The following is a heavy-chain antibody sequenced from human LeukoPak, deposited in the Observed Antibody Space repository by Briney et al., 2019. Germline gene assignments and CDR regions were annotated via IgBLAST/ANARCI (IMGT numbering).Heavy chain of an antibody. V-gene: IGHV4-59*01. D-gene: IGHD1-26*01. CDR1: GGSISSYY. CDR3: ARGGSYYYFDH. J-gene: IGHJ4*02. CDR2: IYKSGST. Sequence: SETLSLTCSVSGGSISSYYWSWIRQPPGKGVEGIGYIYKSGSTNYNPSLKSRVTISVDTSKNQFSLKLSSVTAADTAVYYCARGGSYYYFDHWGQGTLVTVSS.